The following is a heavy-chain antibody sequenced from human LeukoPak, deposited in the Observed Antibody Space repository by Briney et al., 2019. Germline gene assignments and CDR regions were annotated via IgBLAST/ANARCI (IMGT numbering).Heavy chain of an antibody. CDR1: GYTFTSYY. J-gene: IGHJ1*01. Sequence: ASVKVSCKASGYTFTSYYMHWVRQAPGQGLEWMGIINPSGGSTSYAQKFQGRVTMTRDTSTSTVYMELSSLRSEDTAVYYCARGDYYDSSGYYSPTEYFQHWGQGTLVTVSS. CDR3: ARGDYYDSSGYYSPTEYFQH. V-gene: IGHV1-46*01. CDR2: INPSGGST. D-gene: IGHD3-22*01.